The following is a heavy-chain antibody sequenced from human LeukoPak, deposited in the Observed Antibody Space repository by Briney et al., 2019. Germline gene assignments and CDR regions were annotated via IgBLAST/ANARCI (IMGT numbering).Heavy chain of an antibody. Sequence: ASVKVSCKASAYTFTNYGITWVRQAPGQGLEWMGWISAYNGNTNYAQKLQGRVTMTTDTSTSTAYMELRSLRSDDTVVYYCARENSGGYTDYWGQGTLVSVSS. CDR3: ARENSGGYTDY. CDR1: AYTFTNYG. V-gene: IGHV1-18*01. CDR2: ISAYNGNT. D-gene: IGHD5-12*01. J-gene: IGHJ4*02.